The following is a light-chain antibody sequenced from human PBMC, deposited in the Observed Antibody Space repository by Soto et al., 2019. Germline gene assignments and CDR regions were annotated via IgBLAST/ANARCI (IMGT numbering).Light chain of an antibody. CDR1: QSVRSY. V-gene: IGKV3-11*01. CDR2: DAS. CDR3: QQRANWPAT. Sequence: EIVLAQSPATLSLSPGERVILTCRASQSVRSYLAWYQQKPGQAPRLLIYDASNRATGIPARFSGSGSGTDFTLTISSLEPEDFAVYYCQQRANWPATFGQGTRLEIK. J-gene: IGKJ5*01.